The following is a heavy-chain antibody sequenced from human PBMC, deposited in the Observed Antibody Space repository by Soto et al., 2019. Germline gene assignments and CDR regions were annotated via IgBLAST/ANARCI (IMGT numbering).Heavy chain of an antibody. CDR2: LNSYGNT. J-gene: IGHJ5*02. CDR1: GGSVSSYR. V-gene: IGHV4-4*07. CDR3: GRESGETWDYEAS. D-gene: IGHD1-7*01. Sequence: SETLSLTCTVSGGSVSSYRWSWIRQPAGKGLEWIGRLNSYGNTHYNPSLKSRVTVSVDTSRNQFFLTLRSVTAADSAVYHCGRESGETWDYEASWGQGTPVTVSS.